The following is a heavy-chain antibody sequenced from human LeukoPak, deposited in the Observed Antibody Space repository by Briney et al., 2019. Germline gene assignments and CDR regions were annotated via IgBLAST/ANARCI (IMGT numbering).Heavy chain of an antibody. J-gene: IGHJ4*02. V-gene: IGHV4-34*01. Sequence: SETLSLTCAVYGGSFIGYYWSWIRQPPGKGLEWIGEINHSGSTNYNPSLNPSLKSRVTISVDTSKNQFPLNVTSVIAADTAVYYCVAVAGTKPLFLFDYWGQGTLVTVSS. CDR3: VAVAGTKPLFLFDY. CDR1: GGSFIGYY. CDR2: INHSGST. D-gene: IGHD6-19*01.